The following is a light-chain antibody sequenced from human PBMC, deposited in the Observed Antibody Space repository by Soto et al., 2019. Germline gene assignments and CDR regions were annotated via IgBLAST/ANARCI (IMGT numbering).Light chain of an antibody. CDR1: QGISNY. V-gene: IGKV1-27*01. CDR3: QKYNRAART. J-gene: IGKJ1*01. Sequence: DIQMTQSPSSLSASVGDRVTITCRASQGISNYLAWDQQKPGKVPKLLIYAASTLQSGVPSRFSDSGSGTYFTLTISSLQTEDVVTYYCQKYNRAARTFGQGTKMEIK. CDR2: AAS.